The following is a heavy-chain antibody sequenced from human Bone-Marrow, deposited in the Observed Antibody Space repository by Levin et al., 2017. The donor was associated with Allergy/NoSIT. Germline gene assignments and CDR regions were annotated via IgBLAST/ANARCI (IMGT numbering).Heavy chain of an antibody. J-gene: IGHJ4*02. CDR2: ISAYNGNT. D-gene: IGHD2-15*01. Sequence: ASVKVSCKASGYTFTSYGISWVRQAPGQGLEWMGWISAYNGNTNYAQKLQGRVTMTTDTSTSTAYMELRSLRSDDTAVYYCARDRETVVVVAATAGDFDYWGQGTLVTVSS. V-gene: IGHV1-18*01. CDR1: GYTFTSYG. CDR3: ARDRETVVVVAATAGDFDY.